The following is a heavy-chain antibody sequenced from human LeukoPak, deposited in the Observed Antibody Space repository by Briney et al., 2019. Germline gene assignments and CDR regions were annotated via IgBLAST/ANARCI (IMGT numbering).Heavy chain of an antibody. V-gene: IGHV4-59*01. D-gene: IGHD3-22*01. CDR3: ARATYYYDSSGWRHAFDI. J-gene: IGHJ3*02. CDR1: GGSISSYD. CDR2: IYYSGST. Sequence: SETLSLTCTVSGGSISSYDWSWIRQPPGKGLEWIGYIYYSGSTNYNPSLKSRVTISVDTSKNQFSLKLSSVTAADTAVYYCARATYYYDSSGWRHAFDIWGQGTMVTVSS.